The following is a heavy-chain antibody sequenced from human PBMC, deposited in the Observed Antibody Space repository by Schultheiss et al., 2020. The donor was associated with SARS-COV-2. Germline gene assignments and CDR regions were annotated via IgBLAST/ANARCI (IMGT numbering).Heavy chain of an antibody. V-gene: IGHV3-30*04. D-gene: IGHD1-26*01. CDR3: AKERMDSGSYSGYFQH. J-gene: IGHJ1*01. CDR1: GFTFSSYA. CDR2: ISYDGSNK. Sequence: GGSLRLSCAASGFTFSSYAMHWVRQAPGKGLEWVAVISYDGSNKYYADSVKGRFTISRDNSKNTLYLQMNSLRAEDTAVYYCAKERMDSGSYSGYFQHWGQGTLVTVSS.